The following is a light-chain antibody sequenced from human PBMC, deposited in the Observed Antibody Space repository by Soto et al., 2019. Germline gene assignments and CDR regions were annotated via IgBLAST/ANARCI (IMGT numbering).Light chain of an antibody. J-gene: IGKJ1*01. CDR1: QTISSW. CDR3: QHTFNSPPWT. V-gene: IGKV1-5*03. Sequence: DIQMTQSPSTLSGSVGDRVTITCRASQTISSWLAWYQQKPGKAPKLLIYKASTLKSGVPSRFSGSGSGTDFTLTISSLQSEDFASYFCQHTFNSPPWTFGQGTKV. CDR2: KAS.